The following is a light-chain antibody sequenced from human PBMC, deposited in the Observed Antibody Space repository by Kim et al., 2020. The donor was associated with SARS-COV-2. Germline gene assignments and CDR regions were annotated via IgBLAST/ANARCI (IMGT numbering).Light chain of an antibody. Sequence: FSPGGSATLPCRASQSVAPNRLAGFQQKPGQAPRLLIYGTSSRATGIPDRFSASESGTDFTLTISSLEPEDFAVYFYQQYDRLPFTFGQAIKLEL. CDR2: GTS. J-gene: IGKJ2*01. CDR1: QSVAPNR. CDR3: QQYDRLPFT. V-gene: IGKV3-20*01.